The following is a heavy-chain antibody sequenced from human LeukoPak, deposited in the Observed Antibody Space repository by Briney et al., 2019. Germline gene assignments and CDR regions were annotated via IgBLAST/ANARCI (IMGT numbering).Heavy chain of an antibody. D-gene: IGHD4-17*01. V-gene: IGHV3-33*01. J-gene: IGHJ5*02. Sequence: GRSLRLSCAASGFTFNTFGMHWVRQAPGKGLECVAVIWSDGSYKYYADSVKGRFTISRDDSKNTLYLEMNSLRAEDTAVYYCARSTTVTTNNWFDPWGQGTLVTVSS. CDR2: IWSDGSYK. CDR3: ARSTTVTTNNWFDP. CDR1: GFTFNTFG.